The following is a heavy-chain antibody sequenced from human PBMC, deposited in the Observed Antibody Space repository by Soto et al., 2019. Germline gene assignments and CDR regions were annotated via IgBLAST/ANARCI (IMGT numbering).Heavy chain of an antibody. CDR1: GGSFSGYY. J-gene: IGHJ4*02. V-gene: IGHV4-34*01. D-gene: IGHD3-10*01. Sequence: SETLSLTCAVYGGSFSGYYWSWIRQPPGKGLEWIGEINHSGSTNYNPSLKSRVTISVDTSKNQFSLKLSSVTAADTAVYYCARGFGGYIMVRGGDYFDYWGQGTLVTVSS. CDR2: INHSGST. CDR3: ARGFGGYIMVRGGDYFDY.